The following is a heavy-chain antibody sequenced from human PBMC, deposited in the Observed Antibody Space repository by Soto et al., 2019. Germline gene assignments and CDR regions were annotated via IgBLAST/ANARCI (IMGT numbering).Heavy chain of an antibody. V-gene: IGHV3-48*03. CDR3: ARAAGIMTRGFHGMDV. Sequence: PGGSLRLSCASSGFAFSSYEMNWVRQSPGKGLEWLSYISSTASTIHYADSVKGRFTISRDNANNSVYLQMNSLTADDSAVYYCARAAGIMTRGFHGMDVRGTRTTVTLSS. CDR2: ISSTASTI. D-gene: IGHD3-10*01. J-gene: IGHJ6*04. CDR1: GFAFSSYE.